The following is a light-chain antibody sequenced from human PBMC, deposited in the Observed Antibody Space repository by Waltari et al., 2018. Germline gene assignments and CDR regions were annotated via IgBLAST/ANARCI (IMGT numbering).Light chain of an antibody. J-gene: IGLJ2*01. V-gene: IGLV4-69*01. CDR3: QTWDAGIVL. Sequence: QLVLTQSPSASASLGASVKLTCTLSSGHNSYAIAWHQQQPERGPRYLLKLNSDGSHNKGDGIPDRFSGSSSGAERYLTISSLQSEDEADYYCQTWDAGIVLFGGGTKLTVL. CDR2: LNSDGSH. CDR1: SGHNSYA.